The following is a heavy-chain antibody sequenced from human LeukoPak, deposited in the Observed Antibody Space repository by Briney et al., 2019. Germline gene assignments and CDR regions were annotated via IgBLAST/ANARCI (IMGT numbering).Heavy chain of an antibody. CDR3: ARDEGLLNPNLFDY. Sequence: GGSLRLSCAASGFTFSSYGMHWVRQAPGKGLEWVTVIWYDGSNKYYADSVKGRFTISRDNSKNTLYLQMNSLRAEDTAVYYCARDEGLLNPNLFDYWGQGTLVTVSS. J-gene: IGHJ4*02. CDR1: GFTFSSYG. V-gene: IGHV3-33*01. D-gene: IGHD1-14*01. CDR2: IWYDGSNK.